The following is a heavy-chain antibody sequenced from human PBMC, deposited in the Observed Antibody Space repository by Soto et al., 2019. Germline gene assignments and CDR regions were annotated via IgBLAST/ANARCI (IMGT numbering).Heavy chain of an antibody. CDR2: TIPMFATA. Sequence: QVHLVQSGAEVKKPGSSVKVSCKASGGSFSNYIFAWVRQAPGQGREWMGGTIPMFATAQYAQKLQGRVTITADESTSTVYMDLTSLTSDDTAVYYCARGLFGQQWLVGFDTWGQGTLVTGSS. CDR3: ARGLFGQQWLVGFDT. CDR1: GGSFSNYI. J-gene: IGHJ4*02. D-gene: IGHD6-19*01. V-gene: IGHV1-69*01.